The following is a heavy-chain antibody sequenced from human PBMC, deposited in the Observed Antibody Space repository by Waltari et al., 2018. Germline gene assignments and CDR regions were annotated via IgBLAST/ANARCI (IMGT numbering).Heavy chain of an antibody. CDR1: GFTFSTYW. CDR3: ARIRDDPFYGGSGYSSA. V-gene: IGHV3-7*01. J-gene: IGHJ4*02. D-gene: IGHD3-22*01. Sequence: EVQLVESGGGLVQPGGSLRLSCEASGFTFSTYWMRWVRQAPGKGLEWVANIKQDGGERYYVDSVKGRFTISRDNAKSLLYLQMNSLRVEDTAVYYCARIRDDPFYGGSGYSSAWGQGTLVVVSS. CDR2: IKQDGGER.